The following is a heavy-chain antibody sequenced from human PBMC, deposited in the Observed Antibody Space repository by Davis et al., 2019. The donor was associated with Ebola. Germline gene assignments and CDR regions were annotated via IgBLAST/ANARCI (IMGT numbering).Heavy chain of an antibody. Sequence: GESLKISCAASGFTFSSYSMNWVRQAPGKGLEWVSYISSSSNTIYYADSVKGRFTISRDNAKNSLYLQMNSLRAEDTAVYYCARDGDVVVPAATYWYFDLWGRGTLVTVSS. V-gene: IGHV3-48*04. CDR3: ARDGDVVVPAATYWYFDL. D-gene: IGHD2-2*01. CDR2: ISSSSNTI. J-gene: IGHJ2*01. CDR1: GFTFSSYS.